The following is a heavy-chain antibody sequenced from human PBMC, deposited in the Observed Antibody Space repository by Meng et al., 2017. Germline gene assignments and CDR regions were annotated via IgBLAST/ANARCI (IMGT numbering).Heavy chain of an antibody. CDR3: ARGSYSFDS. Sequence: QIQLNQSGPGLVKPPQTLSLICAISGDSVSSNSAAWNWIRQSPSRGLEWLGRAYYRSKWYHDYAESVKSRISIDPDTSKNQFSLQLRSVTPEDSAVYYCARGSYSFDSWGQRTLVTVSS. V-gene: IGHV6-1*01. CDR1: GDSVSSNSAA. J-gene: IGHJ4*02. CDR2: AYYRSKWYH. D-gene: IGHD1-26*01.